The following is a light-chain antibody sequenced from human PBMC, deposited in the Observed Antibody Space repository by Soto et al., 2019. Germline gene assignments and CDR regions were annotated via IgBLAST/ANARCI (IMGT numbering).Light chain of an antibody. CDR2: ANS. Sequence: QAVVTQPPSVSGAPGQRVTISCTGTSSNIGAGSDIHWYQQLPGTAPKLLIYANSNRPSGVPDRFSGSKSGTSVSLAITGLQAEDEADYYCQSYDSGLSGSVFGGGTKLTVL. CDR3: QSYDSGLSGSV. CDR1: SSNIGAGSD. V-gene: IGLV1-40*01. J-gene: IGLJ2*01.